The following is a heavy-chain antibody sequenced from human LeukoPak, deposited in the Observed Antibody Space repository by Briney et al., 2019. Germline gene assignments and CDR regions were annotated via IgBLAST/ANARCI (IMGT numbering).Heavy chain of an antibody. D-gene: IGHD3-22*01. CDR3: ATQRPYYYDSSGPYDY. CDR2: ISSSSSTI. CDR1: GFTFSSYS. V-gene: IGHV3-48*01. Sequence: GGSLRLSCAASGFTFSSYSMNWVRQAPGKGLEWVSYISSSSSTIYYADSVKGRFTISRDNSKNTLYLQMNSLRAEDTAAYYCATQRPYYYDSSGPYDYWGQGTLVTVSS. J-gene: IGHJ4*02.